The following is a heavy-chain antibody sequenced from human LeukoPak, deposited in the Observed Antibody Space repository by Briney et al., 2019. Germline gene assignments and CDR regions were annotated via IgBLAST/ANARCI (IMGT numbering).Heavy chain of an antibody. CDR2: IWYDGSNK. CDR3: AKDSSGYSYYFDY. J-gene: IGHJ4*02. V-gene: IGHV3-33*06. Sequence: GGSLRLSCAASGFTFSSYGMHWVRQAPGKGLEWVAVIWYDGSNKYYADSVKGRFTISRDNSKNTLYLQMNSLRAEDTAVYYCAKDSSGYSYYFDYGGQGTLVTVSS. CDR1: GFTFSSYG. D-gene: IGHD3-22*01.